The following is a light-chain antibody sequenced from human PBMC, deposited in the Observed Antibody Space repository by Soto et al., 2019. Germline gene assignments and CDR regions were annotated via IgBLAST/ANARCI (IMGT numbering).Light chain of an antibody. CDR3: AAWDDKLNGPL. J-gene: IGLJ3*02. CDR2: SDD. CDR1: NSNIGRYS. V-gene: IGLV1-44*01. Sequence: QSVLTQPPSLSGTPGQRVTISCSGSNSNIGRYSVNWYQHVPGTAPKILIYSDDERPSGVPDRFSGSKSGTSASLAISGLQSEDEAEYYCAAWDDKLNGPLFGGGTKLNVL.